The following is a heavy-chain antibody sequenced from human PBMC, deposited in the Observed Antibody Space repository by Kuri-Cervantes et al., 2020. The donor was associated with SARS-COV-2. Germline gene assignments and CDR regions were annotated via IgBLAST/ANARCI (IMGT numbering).Heavy chain of an antibody. V-gene: IGHV3-23*01. D-gene: IGHD1-1*01. CDR3: AREGWGSHNIYYFDY. J-gene: IGHJ4*02. CDR2: ISGSGGTT. CDR1: GFTFSSYP. Sequence: GGSLRLSCAASGFTFSSYPMTWVRQAPGKGLEWVSGISGSGGTTNYADSVKGRFTISRDNSKNTLYLQMNSLRAEDTAVYYCAREGWGSHNIYYFDYWGQGTLVTVSS.